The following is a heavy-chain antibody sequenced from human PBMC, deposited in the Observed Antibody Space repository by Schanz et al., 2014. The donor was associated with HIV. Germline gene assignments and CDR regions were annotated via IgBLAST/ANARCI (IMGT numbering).Heavy chain of an antibody. J-gene: IGHJ4*01. CDR2: ISGSGGST. Sequence: VQLVESGGGVVQPGRSLRLACAASGFTFNSYAMSWVRQAPGKGLEWVSAISGSGGSTNYADSVKGRFTISRDNSKNTLHLQMSSLRTEDTAVYYCAKEGGSDYWGRGTLVTVSS. CDR3: AKEGGSDY. D-gene: IGHD3-16*01. CDR1: GFTFNSYA. V-gene: IGHV3-23*04.